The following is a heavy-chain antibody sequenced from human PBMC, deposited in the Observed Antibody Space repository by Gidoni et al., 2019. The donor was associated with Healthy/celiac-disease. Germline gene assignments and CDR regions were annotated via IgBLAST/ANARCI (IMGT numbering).Heavy chain of an antibody. V-gene: IGHV3-23*01. CDR3: AKAPTPYDAFDI. Sequence: GRFTISRDNSKNTLYLQMNSLRAEDTAVYYCAKAPTPYDAFDIWGQGTMVTVSS. J-gene: IGHJ3*02.